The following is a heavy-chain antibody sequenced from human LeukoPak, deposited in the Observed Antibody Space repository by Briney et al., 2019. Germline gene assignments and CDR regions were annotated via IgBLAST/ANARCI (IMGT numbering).Heavy chain of an antibody. Sequence: PGGSLRLSCAASGFTFSSYAMSWVRQAPGKGREWVSAISGSGGSTYYADSVKGRFTISRDNSKNMLYLQMNSLRAEDTVVYYCALLGYCSGGICHSTDFLGYVQHWGQGTLVIVSS. D-gene: IGHD2-15*01. J-gene: IGHJ1*01. CDR2: ISGSGGST. CDR3: ALLGYCSGGICHSTDFLGYVQH. CDR1: GFTFSSYA. V-gene: IGHV3-23*01.